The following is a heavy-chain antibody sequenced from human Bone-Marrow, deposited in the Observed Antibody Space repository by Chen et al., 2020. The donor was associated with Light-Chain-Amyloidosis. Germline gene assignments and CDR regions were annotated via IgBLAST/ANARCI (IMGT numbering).Heavy chain of an antibody. D-gene: IGHD3-10*01. V-gene: IGHV4-34*01. Sequence: QVQLQQWGAGLLKPSETLSLTCAVYGASFSDYYWSWIRQPPGTGLEWIGDIYHSGSTTYNPSLESRVTLSTDTSKNLFSLEPSSVTAADTAVYYCARLRGGFGESFGLGYDYWGHGTLVTVSS. CDR2: IYHSGST. J-gene: IGHJ4*01. CDR1: GASFSDYY. CDR3: ARLRGGFGESFGLGYDY.